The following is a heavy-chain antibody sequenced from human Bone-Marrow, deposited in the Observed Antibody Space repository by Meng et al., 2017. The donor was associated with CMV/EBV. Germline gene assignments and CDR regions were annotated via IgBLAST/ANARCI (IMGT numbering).Heavy chain of an antibody. CDR3: ASETYYDFWSGYYS. CDR2: IYSGGST. CDR1: GFTFSSYW. J-gene: IGHJ4*02. Sequence: GGSLRLSCAASGFTFSSYWMHWVRQAPGKGLEWVSVIYSGGSTYYADSVKGRFTISRDNSKNTLYLQMNSLRAEDTAVYYCASETYYDFWSGYYSWGQGTLVTVSS. V-gene: IGHV3-66*02. D-gene: IGHD3-3*01.